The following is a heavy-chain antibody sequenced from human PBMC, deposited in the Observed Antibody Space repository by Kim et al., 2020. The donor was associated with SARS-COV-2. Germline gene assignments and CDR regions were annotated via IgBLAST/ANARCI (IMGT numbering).Heavy chain of an antibody. Sequence: SETLSLTCTVSGGSVTLVRYYWSSIRQPPGEGLEWIWFVCYCGCTNYNPSLKRRFALSVATSKLHFSLMLCSVPAADPASFCRARVLSTRSDAFVI. V-gene: IGHV4-61*01. J-gene: IGHJ3*02. D-gene: IGHD2-2*01. CDR3: ARVLSTRSDAFVI. CDR1: GGSVTLVRYY. CDR2: VCYCGCT.